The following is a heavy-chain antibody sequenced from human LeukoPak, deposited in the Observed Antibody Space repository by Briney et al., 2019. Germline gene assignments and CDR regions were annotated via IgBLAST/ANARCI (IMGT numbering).Heavy chain of an antibody. J-gene: IGHJ4*02. CDR2: VYAGDSEI. CDR1: GYTFTDYW. Sequence: GESLKVSCKGSGYTFTDYWIGWVRQMPGKGLEWMGIVYAGDSEITYSPSFQGHVTISVDKSVNTAYLQWTTLKASDTALYYCARHRAVGGGHSTTWYTDYWGQGTLVSVSS. D-gene: IGHD6-13*01. V-gene: IGHV5-51*01. CDR3: ARHRAVGGGHSTTWYTDY.